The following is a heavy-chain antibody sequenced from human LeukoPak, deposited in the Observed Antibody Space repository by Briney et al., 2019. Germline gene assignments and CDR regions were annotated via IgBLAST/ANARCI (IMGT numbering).Heavy chain of an antibody. Sequence: GGSLRPSCAASGFSFRRYAMNWVRQAPGRGLEWVAVISGPSPSTVYADSVKGRFTISRDNSKNTQFLQRDSLRVEDTAIYYCAKEEMPHAFGLWGQGTMVTVCS. CDR3: AKEEMPHAFGL. J-gene: IGHJ3*01. D-gene: IGHD5-24*01. CDR1: GFSFRRYA. CDR2: ISGPSPST. V-gene: IGHV3-23*01.